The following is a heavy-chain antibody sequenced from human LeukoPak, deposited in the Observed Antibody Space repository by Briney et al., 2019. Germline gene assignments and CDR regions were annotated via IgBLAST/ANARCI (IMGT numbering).Heavy chain of an antibody. CDR1: GFTFSDYY. D-gene: IGHD1-14*01. V-gene: IGHV3-11*04. Sequence: GGSLRLSCAASGFTFSDYYMSWIRQAPGKGLEWVSYISTAGDTVYYADSVKGRFTISRDNAKNSLYLQMNSLRAEDTAVYYCARDGEPATIDYWRQGTLVTVSS. J-gene: IGHJ4*02. CDR3: ARDGEPATIDY. CDR2: ISTAGDTV.